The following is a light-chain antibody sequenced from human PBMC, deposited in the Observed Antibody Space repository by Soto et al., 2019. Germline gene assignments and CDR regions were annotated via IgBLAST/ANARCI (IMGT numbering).Light chain of an antibody. CDR2: EVS. J-gene: IGLJ1*01. CDR3: SSYTSSSTDV. V-gene: IGLV2-14*01. Sequence: QSALTQPASVSGSPGQSITISCTGTSSDVGGYNYVSWYQQHPGKAPKLMIYEVSRRPSGVSHRFSGSKSGNTASLTISGLQAEDEGDYYCSSYTSSSTDVFGTGTKVTVL. CDR1: SSDVGGYNY.